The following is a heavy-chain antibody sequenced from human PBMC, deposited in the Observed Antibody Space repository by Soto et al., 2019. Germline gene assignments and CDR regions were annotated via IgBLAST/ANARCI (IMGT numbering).Heavy chain of an antibody. Sequence: PSQTLSLTCAISGDSVSSNSAAWNWIRQSPSRGLEWLGRTYYRSKWYNDYAVSVKSRITINPDTSKNQFSLQLNSVTPEDTAVYYCARAGRLYYDFWSGSDEVRYYYMDVWGKGTTVTVSS. CDR1: GDSVSSNSAA. J-gene: IGHJ6*03. D-gene: IGHD3-3*01. CDR2: TYYRSKWYN. V-gene: IGHV6-1*01. CDR3: ARAGRLYYDFWSGSDEVRYYYMDV.